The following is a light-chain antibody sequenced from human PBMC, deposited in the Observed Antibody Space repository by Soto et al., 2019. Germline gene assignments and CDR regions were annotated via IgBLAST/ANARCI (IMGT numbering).Light chain of an antibody. Sequence: DIVMTQSPATLSVAPGERVTFSCRVSQGVSRKLAWYQHKPGQAPRLLISGASTGATGIPARFSGSGSGTEFTLTITSLPSEACAIYSCQQYNTWPITFGGGTKVDTK. CDR1: QGVSRK. CDR2: GAS. J-gene: IGKJ4*01. V-gene: IGKV3-15*01. CDR3: QQYNTWPIT.